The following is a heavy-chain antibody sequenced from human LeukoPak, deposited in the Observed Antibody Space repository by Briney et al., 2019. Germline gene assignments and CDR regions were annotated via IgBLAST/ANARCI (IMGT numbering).Heavy chain of an antibody. CDR1: QFTLTGHW. V-gene: IGHV3-7*01. D-gene: IGHD6-19*01. Sequence: QSAGSLRLSCAASQFTLTGHWMSWVRQAPGEWRGWVAIIKQDDSEIRYGDSVKGRFTISRDNTKNVLYLKMNSLRAEDTAVYYCAGGSGWLPGYWGQGTLVTVSS. CDR2: IKQDDSEI. J-gene: IGHJ4*02. CDR3: AGGSGWLPGY.